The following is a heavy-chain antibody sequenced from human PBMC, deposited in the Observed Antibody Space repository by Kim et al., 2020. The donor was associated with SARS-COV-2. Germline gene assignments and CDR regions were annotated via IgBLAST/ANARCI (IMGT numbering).Heavy chain of an antibody. CDR3: AHRRPPRYWFDP. Sequence: RYSPSLKSRLTITKDTSKNQVVLTMTNMDPVDTATYYCAHRRPPRYWFDPWGQGTLVTVSS. V-gene: IGHV2-5*01. J-gene: IGHJ5*02.